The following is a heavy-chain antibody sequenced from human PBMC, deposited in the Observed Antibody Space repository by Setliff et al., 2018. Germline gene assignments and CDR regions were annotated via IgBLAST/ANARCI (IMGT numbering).Heavy chain of an antibody. D-gene: IGHD3-22*01. CDR2: IIPIFGTA. V-gene: IGHV1-69*08. CDR3: ARDRPPYYYDSSGYYYSAGNFDY. CDR1: GGTFSIYT. Sequence: GASVKVSCKASGGTFSIYTISWVRQAPGQGLEWMGRIIPIFGTANYAQKFQGRVTITADKSTSTAYMELSSLRSEDTAVYYCARDRPPYYYDSSGYYYSAGNFDYWGQGTLVTVS. J-gene: IGHJ4*02.